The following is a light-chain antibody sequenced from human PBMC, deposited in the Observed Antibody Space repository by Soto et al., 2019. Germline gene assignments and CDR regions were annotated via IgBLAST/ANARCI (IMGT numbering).Light chain of an antibody. CDR2: DPS. J-gene: IGKJ4*01. CDR1: QDISNS. CDR3: QQYYNLPLY. Sequence: DIQMTQSQSSLSASVGDRVTITCQASQDISNSLNWYHQKPGKAPKLLIYDPSNLETGFQPRFSGSGSGTDFTFTISSLQPEAIAPYYCQQYYNLPLYLGGGTKVEIK. V-gene: IGKV1-33*01.